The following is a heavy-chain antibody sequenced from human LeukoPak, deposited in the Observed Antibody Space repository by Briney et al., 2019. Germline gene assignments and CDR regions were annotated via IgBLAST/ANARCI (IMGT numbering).Heavy chain of an antibody. D-gene: IGHD3-22*01. CDR1: GYSFTTYW. CDR2: IYPDNSDT. V-gene: IGHV5-51*01. CDR3: ARHAAGTFYYDYYFDY. J-gene: IGHJ4*02. Sequence: GESLKISCQGSGYSFTTYWIAWVRQMPGKGLEWMGIIYPDNSDTRYSPSFQGQVTISADKSISTAYLQWSGLKASDTAMYYCARHAAGTFYYDYYFDYWGQGTLVTVSS.